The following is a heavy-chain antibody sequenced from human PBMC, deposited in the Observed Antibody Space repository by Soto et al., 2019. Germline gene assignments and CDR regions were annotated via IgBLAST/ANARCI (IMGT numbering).Heavy chain of an antibody. CDR2: INPSGGST. CDR3: ARGKVGLAGSDYYYYYGMDV. V-gene: IGHV1-46*01. Sequence: ASVKVSCKASGYTFTCYYMHWVRQAPGQGLEWMGIINPSGGSTSYAQKFQGRVTMTRDTSTSTVYMELSSLRSEDTAVYYCARGKVGLAGSDYYYYYGMDVWGQGTTVTVSS. CDR1: GYTFTCYY. D-gene: IGHD3-10*01. J-gene: IGHJ6*02.